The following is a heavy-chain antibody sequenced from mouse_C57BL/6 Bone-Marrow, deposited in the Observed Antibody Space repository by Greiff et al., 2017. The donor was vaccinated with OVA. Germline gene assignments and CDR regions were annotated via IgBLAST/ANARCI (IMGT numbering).Heavy chain of an antibody. V-gene: IGHV1-69*01. D-gene: IGHD2-3*01. Sequence: QVQLQQPGAELVMPGASVKLSCKASGYTFTSYWMHWVKQRPGQGLEWIGEIDPSDSYTNYYQKFKGKSTLTVDKSSSTAYMQLSSLTSEDSAVYYCARDGYYYYYAMDYWGQGTSVTVSS. CDR2: IDPSDSYT. CDR1: GYTFTSYW. CDR3: ARDGYYYYYAMDY. J-gene: IGHJ4*01.